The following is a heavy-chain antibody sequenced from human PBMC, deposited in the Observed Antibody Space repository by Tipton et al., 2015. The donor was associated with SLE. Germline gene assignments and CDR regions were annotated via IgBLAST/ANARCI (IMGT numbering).Heavy chain of an antibody. V-gene: IGHV4-39*01. CDR2: IFSTGST. J-gene: IGHJ3*02. D-gene: IGHD3-10*01. CDR3: ARNPITMVRGVIPGAFDI. Sequence: TLSLTCAVSGDAIRSSNYLWGWIRQPPGKGLEWIGSIFSTGSTSYNPSLKSRVTISVDTSKNQFSLKLSSVTAADTAVYYCARNPITMVRGVIPGAFDIWGHGTMVTVSS. CDR1: GDAIRSSNYL.